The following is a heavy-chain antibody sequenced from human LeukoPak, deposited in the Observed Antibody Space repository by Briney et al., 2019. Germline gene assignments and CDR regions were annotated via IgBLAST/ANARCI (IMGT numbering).Heavy chain of an antibody. J-gene: IGHJ4*02. CDR2: TYYRSKWYN. Sequence: GESPSIDLKWLGRTYYRSKWYNDYAVSVKSRITINPDTSKNQFSLQLNSVTPEDTAVYYCARGGSGSYYGLGYDYWGQGTLFTVSS. CDR3: ARGGSGSYYGLGYDY. V-gene: IGHV6-1*01. D-gene: IGHD3-10*01.